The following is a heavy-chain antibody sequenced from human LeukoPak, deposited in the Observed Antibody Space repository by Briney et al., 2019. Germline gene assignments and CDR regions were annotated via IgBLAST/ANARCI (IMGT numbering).Heavy chain of an antibody. CDR1: GGSISTYY. CDR2: IHYSGNT. D-gene: IGHD3-10*01. Sequence: PSETLSLTCSVSGGSISTYYWNWIRQPPGKGLEWIGYIHYSGNTNYNPSLKSRVTISVDTSKNQFSLKLSSVTAADTAVYYYTRGEGYYGSGNFLVWWGQGTLVTVSP. V-gene: IGHV4-59*01. J-gene: IGHJ4*02. CDR3: TRGEGYYGSGNFLVW.